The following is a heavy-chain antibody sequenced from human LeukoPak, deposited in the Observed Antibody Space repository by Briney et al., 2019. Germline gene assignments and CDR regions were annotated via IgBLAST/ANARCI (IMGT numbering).Heavy chain of an antibody. CDR2: IRYDGSNK. CDR1: GFTFSSYG. Sequence: GGSLRLSCAASGFTFSSYGMHWVRQAPGKGLEWVAFIRYDGSNKYYADSVKGRFTISSDNSKNTLYLRMNGLGAEDTAVYYCAIVGGALRSTSCFQRFDPWGQGTLVTVSS. J-gene: IGHJ5*02. V-gene: IGHV3-30*02. CDR3: AIVGGALRSTSCFQRFDP. D-gene: IGHD2-2*01.